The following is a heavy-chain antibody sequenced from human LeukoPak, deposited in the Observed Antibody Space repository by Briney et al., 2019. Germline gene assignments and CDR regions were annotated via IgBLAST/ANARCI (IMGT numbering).Heavy chain of an antibody. CDR2: ISGSGGST. CDR1: GFTFSSYA. V-gene: IGHV3-23*01. J-gene: IGHJ3*02. D-gene: IGHD3-16*01. Sequence: GGSLRLSCAASGFTFSSYAMSGVRQAPGKGLEWVSAISGSGGSTYYADSVKGRFTISRDNSKNTLYLQMNSLRAEDTAVYYCAKVTQLGRGAFDIWGQGTMVTVSS. CDR3: AKVTQLGRGAFDI.